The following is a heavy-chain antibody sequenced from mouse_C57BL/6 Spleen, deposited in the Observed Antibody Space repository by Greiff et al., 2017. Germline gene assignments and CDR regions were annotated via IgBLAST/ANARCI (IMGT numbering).Heavy chain of an antibody. D-gene: IGHD1-1*01. CDR2: ILPSIGRT. J-gene: IGHJ4*01. CDR3: AIGSSYPYAMDY. CDR1: DSEVLPIAY. Sequence: VQLQQSGSELRSPGSSVKMSCKDFDSEVLPIAYMSWVRQKPGHGFEWIGGILPSIGRTIYGEKCEDKATLDADPLSNSAYLELNSLTSEDSAIYYCAIGSSYPYAMDYWGQGTSVTVSS. V-gene: IGHV15-2*01.